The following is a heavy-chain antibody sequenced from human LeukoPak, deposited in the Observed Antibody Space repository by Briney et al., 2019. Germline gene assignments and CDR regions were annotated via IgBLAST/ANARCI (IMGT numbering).Heavy chain of an antibody. CDR2: ISSSGSTI. V-gene: IGHV3-11*01. CDR3: ARDPTRNSWPY. CDR1: GYTFTGYY. J-gene: IGHJ4*02. D-gene: IGHD4-23*01. Sequence: SCKASGYTFTGYYMHWVRQAPGKGLEWVSYISSSGSTIYYADSVKGRFTISRDNAKNSLYLQMNSLRAEDTAVYYCARDPTRNSWPYWGQGTLVTVSS.